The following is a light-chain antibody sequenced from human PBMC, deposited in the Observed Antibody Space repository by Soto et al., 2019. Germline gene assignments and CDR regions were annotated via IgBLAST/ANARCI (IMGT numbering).Light chain of an antibody. V-gene: IGKV3-20*01. CDR3: QQYGTSGVT. CDR2: GAS. Sequence: EIVLTQYPGTVYLSPGERATVSCMASQSVSSSYLAWYQQKPGQAPRLLIYGASTRATGIPDRFSGSGSGTDFTLTFSRLEPEDFAVYYCQQYGTSGVTFGPGTKVDIK. CDR1: QSVSSSY. J-gene: IGKJ3*01.